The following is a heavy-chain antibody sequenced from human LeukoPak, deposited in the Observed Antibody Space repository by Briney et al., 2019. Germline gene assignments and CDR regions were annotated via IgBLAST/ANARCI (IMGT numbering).Heavy chain of an antibody. V-gene: IGHV1-46*01. J-gene: IGHJ4*02. CDR3: ARDLRNIAQLWSRFDY. D-gene: IGHD5-18*01. CDR1: GYTFTSYY. Sequence: GASVKVSCKASGYTFTSYYMHWVRQAPGQGLEWMGKINPSGGSTSYAQKFQGRVTMTRDTSTSTVYMELSSLRSEDTAVYYCARDLRNIAQLWSRFDYWGQGTLVTVSS. CDR2: INPSGGST.